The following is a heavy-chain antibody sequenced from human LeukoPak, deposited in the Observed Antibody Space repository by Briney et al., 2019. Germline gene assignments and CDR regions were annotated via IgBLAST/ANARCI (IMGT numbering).Heavy chain of an antibody. J-gene: IGHJ5*02. CDR3: ARGPPPLPPFPWSDP. Sequence: SETLSLTCAVYGGSFSGYYWSWIRQPPGKGLEWIGEINHSGSTNYNPSLKSRVTISVDTSKNQFSLKLGSVTAADTAVYYCARGPPPLPPFPWSDPWGQGTLVTVS. V-gene: IGHV4-34*01. CDR1: GGSFSGYY. CDR2: INHSGST.